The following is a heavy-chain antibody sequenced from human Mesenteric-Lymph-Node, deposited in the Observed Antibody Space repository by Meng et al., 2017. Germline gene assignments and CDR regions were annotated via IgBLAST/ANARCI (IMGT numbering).Heavy chain of an antibody. V-gene: IGHV1-2*02. CDR3: ARDPEISTYYYGSGSYYQSNWFDP. D-gene: IGHD3-10*01. CDR1: GYTFTGYY. Sequence: ASVKVSCKASGYTFTGYYMHWVRQAPGQGLEWMGWINPNSGGTNYAQKLQGRVTMTTDTSTSTAYMELRSLRSDDTAVYYCARDPEISTYYYGSGSYYQSNWFDPWGQGTLVTVSS. CDR2: INPNSGGT. J-gene: IGHJ5*02.